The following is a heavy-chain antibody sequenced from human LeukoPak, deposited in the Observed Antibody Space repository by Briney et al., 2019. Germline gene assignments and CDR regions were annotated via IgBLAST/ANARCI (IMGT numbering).Heavy chain of an antibody. Sequence: PSETLSLTCTVSGGSISSSSYYWGWIRQPPGKGLEWIGSIYYSGSTYYNPSLKSRVTISVDTSKNQFSLKLSSVTAADTAVYYCARHVGSYSSWAPNWFDPWGQGTLVTVSS. J-gene: IGHJ5*02. CDR1: GGSISSSSYY. D-gene: IGHD3-10*01. V-gene: IGHV4-39*01. CDR3: ARHVGSYSSWAPNWFDP. CDR2: IYYSGST.